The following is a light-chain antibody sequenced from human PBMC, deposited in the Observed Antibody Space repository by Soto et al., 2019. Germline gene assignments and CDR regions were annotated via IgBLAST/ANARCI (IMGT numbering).Light chain of an antibody. CDR2: GAS. CDR3: QQYNNWPRT. V-gene: IGKV3-15*01. CDR1: QSVSSN. J-gene: IGKJ1*01. Sequence: EIVMTQSPATLSVSPGERATLSCRASQSVSSNLAWYQQKPGQAPRLLIYGASTRATGIPARFSGSGSGTEFTLTISSLQSEDFAVYYCQQYNNWPRTFGHGTSGYQT.